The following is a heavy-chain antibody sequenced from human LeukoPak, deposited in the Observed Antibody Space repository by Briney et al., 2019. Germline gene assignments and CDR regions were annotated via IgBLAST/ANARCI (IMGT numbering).Heavy chain of an antibody. Sequence: SETLSLTCTVSGGSISSSSYYWGWIRQPPGKGLEWIGSIYYSGSTYYNPSLKSRVTISVDTSKNQFSLKLSSVTAADTAVYYCARIFRSSSSDIDYWGQGTLVTVSP. CDR2: IYYSGST. J-gene: IGHJ4*02. V-gene: IGHV4-39*01. CDR1: GGSISSSSYY. D-gene: IGHD6-6*01. CDR3: ARIFRSSSSDIDY.